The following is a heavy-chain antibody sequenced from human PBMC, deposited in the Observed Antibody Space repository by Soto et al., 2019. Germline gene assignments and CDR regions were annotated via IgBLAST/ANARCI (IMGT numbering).Heavy chain of an antibody. Sequence: QVQLQESGPGLVKPSETLSLTCTVSGGSVSSGSYYCSWIRQHPGKGLEWIGYIYYSGSTNYNPSLKSRVTISVDTSKNQFSLKLSSVTAADTAVYYCATSPPYYYDSSGYSPPYFDYWGQGTLVTVSS. D-gene: IGHD3-22*01. V-gene: IGHV4-61*01. CDR1: GGSVSSGSYY. CDR3: ATSPPYYYDSSGYSPPYFDY. CDR2: IYYSGST. J-gene: IGHJ4*02.